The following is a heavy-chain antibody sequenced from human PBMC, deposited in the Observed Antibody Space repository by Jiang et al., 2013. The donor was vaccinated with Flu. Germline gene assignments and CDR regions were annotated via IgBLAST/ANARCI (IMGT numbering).Heavy chain of an antibody. CDR1: GFTFSSYW. V-gene: IGHV3-7*03. CDR2: IKQDGSEK. D-gene: IGHD3-22*01. CDR3: ARDPATMIENLYYFDY. Sequence: VQLLESGGGLVQPGGSLRLSCAASGFTFSSYWMSWVRQAPGKGLEWVANIKQDGSEKYYVDSVKGRFTISRDNAKNSLYLQMNSLRAEDTAVYYCARDPATMIENLYYFDYWGQGTLVTVSS. J-gene: IGHJ4*02.